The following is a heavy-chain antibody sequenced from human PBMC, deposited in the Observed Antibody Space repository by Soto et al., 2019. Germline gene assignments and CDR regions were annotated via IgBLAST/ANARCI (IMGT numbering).Heavy chain of an antibody. J-gene: IGHJ6*02. CDR1: GGSITGYY. V-gene: IGHV4-59*08. Sequence: PSETLSLTCTVSGGSITGYYWSWIRQPPGRGLEWIGYIYYAGNTLYTPSLKSRVTISVDTSKNQFSLKLSSVTAADTAVYYCSRHDGVTKRLNGMLVWGQGTTVTVSS. D-gene: IGHD6-25*01. CDR2: IYYAGNT. CDR3: SRHDGVTKRLNGMLV.